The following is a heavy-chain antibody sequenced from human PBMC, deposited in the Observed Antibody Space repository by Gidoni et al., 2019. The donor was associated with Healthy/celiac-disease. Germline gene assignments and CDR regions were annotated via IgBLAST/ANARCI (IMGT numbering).Heavy chain of an antibody. Sequence: QVQLQESGPGLVKPSETLSLTCTVSGGSISSYYWSWIRQPPGKGLEWIGYIYYSGSTNYNPSLKSRVTISVDTSKNQFSLKLSSVTAADTAVYYCARRCSSTSCLSYYYYMDVWGKGTTVTVSS. CDR3: ARRCSSTSCLSYYYYMDV. V-gene: IGHV4-59*01. J-gene: IGHJ6*03. CDR1: GGSISSYY. D-gene: IGHD2-2*01. CDR2: IYYSGST.